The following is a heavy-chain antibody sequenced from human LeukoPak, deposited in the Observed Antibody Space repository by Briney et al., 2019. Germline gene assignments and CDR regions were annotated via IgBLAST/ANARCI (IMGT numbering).Heavy chain of an antibody. J-gene: IGHJ6*03. V-gene: IGHV4-4*09. CDR2: IYTSGST. CDR3: ARHLTAGTYYYYYYMDV. Sequence: NPSETLSLTCAVYGGSFSGYYWSWIRQPPGKGLEWIGYIYTSGSTNYNPSLKSRVTISVDTSKNQFSLKLSSVTAADTAVYYCARHLTAGTYYYYYYMDVWGKGTTVTVSS. D-gene: IGHD6-13*01. CDR1: GGSFSGYY.